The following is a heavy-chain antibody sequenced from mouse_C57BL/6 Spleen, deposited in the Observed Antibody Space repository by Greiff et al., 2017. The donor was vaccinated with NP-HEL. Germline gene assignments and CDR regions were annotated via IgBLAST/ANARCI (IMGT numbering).Heavy chain of an antibody. Sequence: VQLQESGAELVKPGASVKISCKASGYAFSSYWMNWVKQRPGQGLEWIGQIYPGDGDTNYNGKFKGKATLTADKSSSTAYMQLSSLTSEDSAVYFCARSWQLRLQDWGQGTTLTVSS. CDR1: GYAFSSYW. CDR3: ARSWQLRLQD. J-gene: IGHJ2*01. D-gene: IGHD3-2*02. V-gene: IGHV1-80*01. CDR2: IYPGDGDT.